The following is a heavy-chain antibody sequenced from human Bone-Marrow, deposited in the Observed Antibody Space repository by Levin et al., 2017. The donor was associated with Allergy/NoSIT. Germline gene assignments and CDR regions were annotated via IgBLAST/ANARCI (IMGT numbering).Heavy chain of an antibody. CDR3: ARNLLVTPRGHFDS. J-gene: IGHJ4*02. V-gene: IGHV4-31*03. CDR1: GASISSGNYY. CDR2: IYYSGSA. Sequence: RSSETLSLTCTVSGASISSGNYYWSWIRQHPTKGLEWIGYIYYSGSAYYNPSLKSRVTISVDTSKNQFSLKVSSVTAADTAVYYCARNLLVTPRGHFDSWGQGTLVTVSS. D-gene: IGHD2-8*02.